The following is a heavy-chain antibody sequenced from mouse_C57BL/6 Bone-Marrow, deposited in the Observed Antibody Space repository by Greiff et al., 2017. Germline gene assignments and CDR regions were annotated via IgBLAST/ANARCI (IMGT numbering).Heavy chain of an antibody. V-gene: IGHV1-59*01. Sequence: QVQLQQPGAELVRPGTSVKLSCKASGYTFTSYWMHWVKQRPGQGLEWIGVIDPSDSYTNYNQKFKGKATLTVDTSSRTAYMQLSSLTSEDSAVYYWARCDWVYAMDYWGQGTSVTVSS. J-gene: IGHJ4*01. CDR2: IDPSDSYT. CDR3: ARCDWVYAMDY. CDR1: GYTFTSYW. D-gene: IGHD2-13*01.